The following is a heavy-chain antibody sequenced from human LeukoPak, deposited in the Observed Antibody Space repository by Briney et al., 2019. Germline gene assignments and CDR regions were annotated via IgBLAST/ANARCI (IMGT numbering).Heavy chain of an antibody. V-gene: IGHV4-61*01. CDR2: IYYSGSN. J-gene: IGHJ4*02. D-gene: IGHD2/OR15-2a*01. CDR3: ARGEYGLFDY. CDR1: GGSISGGSYY. Sequence: SETLSLTCTVSGGSISGGSYYWSWIRRPPGKGLEWIGYIYYSGSNKYNLSLKSRVTISVDTSKNQLSLKLSSVTAADTAVYYCARGEYGLFDYWGQGTLVTVSS.